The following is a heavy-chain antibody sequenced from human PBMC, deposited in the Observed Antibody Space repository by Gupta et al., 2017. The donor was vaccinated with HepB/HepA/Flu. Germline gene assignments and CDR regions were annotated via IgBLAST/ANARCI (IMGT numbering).Heavy chain of an antibody. Sequence: QVQLVQSGAEVKKPGASVKVSCKTSGGTFGSYGINWVRQAPGQRLEWMGRIIPTLGDTKYAQRLEGRVKFTEDKATNKAYMELNSRRYEDTAVYYCSRSVSSGWYSMDVCGQVTTVTVS. CDR3: SRSVSSGWYSMDV. D-gene: IGHD6-19*01. CDR1: GGTFGSYG. V-gene: IGHV1-69*04. CDR2: IIPTLGDT. J-gene: IGHJ6*02.